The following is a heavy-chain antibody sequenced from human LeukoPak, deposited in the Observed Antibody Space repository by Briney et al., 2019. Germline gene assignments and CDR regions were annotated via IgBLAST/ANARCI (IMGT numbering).Heavy chain of an antibody. V-gene: IGHV4-59*01. CDR3: ARDRLPSY. J-gene: IGHJ4*02. Sequence: PSETLSLTCTVSGGSISSYYWSWIRQRPGKGREWIGYIYYSGSTNYNPSLKSRVTISVDTSKNQFSLKLSSVTAADTAVYYCARDRLPSYWGQGTLVTVSS. CDR2: IYYSGST. CDR1: GGSISSYY. D-gene: IGHD4-11*01.